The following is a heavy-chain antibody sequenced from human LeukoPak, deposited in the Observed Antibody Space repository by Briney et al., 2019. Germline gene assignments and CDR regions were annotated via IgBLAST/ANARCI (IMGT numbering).Heavy chain of an antibody. V-gene: IGHV4-4*03. J-gene: IGHJ4*02. CDR1: GGSISNNNW. CDR2: IFHGGTT. D-gene: IGHD4-17*01. Sequence: PPGTLSLTCAVSGGSISNNNWWSWVRQPPGKGLEWIGEIFHGGTTNYNPSLKSRVTILVDKSKNHFSLKLSSVTAADTAVYYCASLHAVTLNSFDFWGRGTLVTVSS. CDR3: ASLHAVTLNSFDF.